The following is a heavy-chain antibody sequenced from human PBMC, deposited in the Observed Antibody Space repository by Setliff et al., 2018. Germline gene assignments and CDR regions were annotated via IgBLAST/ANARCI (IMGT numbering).Heavy chain of an antibody. Sequence: PSETLSLTCAVYGGSFSGYYWSWIRQPPGKGLEWIGEINHSGSTNYNPSLKSRATISVDTSKNQFSLKLSFVTAADTAVYYCARGKNGSRQLVVLGWFDPWGQGTLVTGSP. V-gene: IGHV4-34*01. J-gene: IGHJ5*02. CDR1: GGSFSGYY. CDR3: ARGKNGSRQLVVLGWFDP. CDR2: INHSGST. D-gene: IGHD3-22*01.